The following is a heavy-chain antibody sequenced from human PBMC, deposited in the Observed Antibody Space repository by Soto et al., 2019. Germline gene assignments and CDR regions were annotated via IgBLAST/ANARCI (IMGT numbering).Heavy chain of an antibody. CDR2: IFYLGSS. J-gene: IGHJ5*02. CDR1: GDSIISSDFY. D-gene: IGHD3-3*02. Sequence: SETLSLTCTVSGDSIISSDFYWGWVRQPPGKGLEWIGSIFYLGSSYYNPSLKSRVTMSVDTSKNQFSLRLRAVTAADTALYFCARHSLALRKNNWFDPWGQGIMVTVSS. CDR3: ARHSLALRKNNWFDP. V-gene: IGHV4-39*01.